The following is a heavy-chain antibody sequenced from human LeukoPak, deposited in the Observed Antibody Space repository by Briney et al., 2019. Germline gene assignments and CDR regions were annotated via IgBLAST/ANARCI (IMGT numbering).Heavy chain of an antibody. V-gene: IGHV3-30*02. J-gene: IGHJ4*02. D-gene: IGHD6-19*01. CDR1: GFTFSSYG. CDR2: IRYDGSNK. Sequence: GGSLRLSCAASGFTFSSYGMHWVRQAPGKGLEWVAFIRYDGSNKYYADSVKGRFTISRDNSKNTLYLQMNSLRAEDTAVYYCAKGHIAVAGTGFDYWGQGTPVTVSS. CDR3: AKGHIAVAGTGFDY.